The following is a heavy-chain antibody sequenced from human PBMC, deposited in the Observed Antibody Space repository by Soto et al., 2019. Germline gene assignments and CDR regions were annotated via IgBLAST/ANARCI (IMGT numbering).Heavy chain of an antibody. V-gene: IGHV4-31*03. Sequence: SETLSLTCTVSGGSISSGGYYWGWIRQHPGKGLEWIGYIYYSGSTYYNPSPKSRVTISVDTSKNQFSLKLSSVTAADTAVYYCARGKYYYGSGKDGMDVWGQGTTVTVSS. D-gene: IGHD3-10*01. CDR1: GGSISSGGYY. J-gene: IGHJ6*02. CDR3: ARGKYYYGSGKDGMDV. CDR2: IYYSGST.